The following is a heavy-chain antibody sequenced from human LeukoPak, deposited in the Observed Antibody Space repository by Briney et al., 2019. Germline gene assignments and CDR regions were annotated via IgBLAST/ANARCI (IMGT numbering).Heavy chain of an antibody. J-gene: IGHJ2*01. CDR3: ARGNPLGVWYFDL. V-gene: IGHV1-69*05. CDR2: ITPIFGTA. Sequence: ASVKVSCKASGGTFTSYAISWVRQAPGQGLEWMGGITPIFGTANDAQKFQGRVTITTDECTSTAYMELSSLRSEDTAVYYCARGNPLGVWYFDLWGRGTLVTVSS. D-gene: IGHD3-16*01. CDR1: GGTFTSYA.